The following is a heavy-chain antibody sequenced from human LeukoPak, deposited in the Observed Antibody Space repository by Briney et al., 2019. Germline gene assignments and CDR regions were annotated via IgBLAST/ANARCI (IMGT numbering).Heavy chain of an antibody. CDR2: INPNSGGT. V-gene: IGHV1-2*02. CDR3: ARCDNWNDVRKAFDI. Sequence: ASVKVSCKASGYTFTGYYMHWVRQAPGQGLEWMGWINPNSGGTNYAQKFQGRVTMTRDTSISTAYMELSRLRSDDTAVYYCARCDNWNDVRKAFDIWGQGTMVTVSS. J-gene: IGHJ3*02. CDR1: GYTFTGYY. D-gene: IGHD1-1*01.